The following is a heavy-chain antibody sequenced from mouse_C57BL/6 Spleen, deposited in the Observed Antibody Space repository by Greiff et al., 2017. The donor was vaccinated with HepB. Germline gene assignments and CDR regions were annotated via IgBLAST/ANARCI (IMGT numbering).Heavy chain of an antibody. CDR3: ARGTTVVAGDY. D-gene: IGHD1-1*01. Sequence: VQLKQPGAELVRPGTSVKLSCKASGYTFTSYWMHWVKQRPGQGLEWIGVIDPSDSYTNYNQKFKGKATLTVDTSSSTAYMQLSSLTSEDSAVYYCARGTTVVAGDYWGQGTTLTVSS. V-gene: IGHV1-59*01. CDR1: GYTFTSYW. CDR2: IDPSDSYT. J-gene: IGHJ2*01.